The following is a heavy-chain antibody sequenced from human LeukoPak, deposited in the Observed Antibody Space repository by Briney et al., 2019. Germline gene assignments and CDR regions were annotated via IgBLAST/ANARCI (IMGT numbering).Heavy chain of an antibody. CDR2: ISGSGGST. CDR3: AKRGRGSGSYYYYYYMDV. J-gene: IGHJ6*03. V-gene: IGHV3-23*01. Sequence: GGSLRLSCAASGFTFSSYAMSWVRQAPGKGLEWVSAISGSGGSTYYADSVKGRFTISRDNSKNTLYLQMNSLRAEDTAVYYCAKRGRGSGSYYYYYYMDVWGKGTTVTVSS. CDR1: GFTFSSYA. D-gene: IGHD6-19*01.